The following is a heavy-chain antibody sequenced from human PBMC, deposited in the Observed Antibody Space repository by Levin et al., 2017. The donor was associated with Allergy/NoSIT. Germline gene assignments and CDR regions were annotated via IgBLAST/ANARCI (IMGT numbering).Heavy chain of an antibody. V-gene: IGHV5-51*01. Sequence: GESLKISCKVSGYTFTSHWIGWVRQMPGKGLEWMGIIYPGDSDTRYSPSFQGQVTISADKSITTAYLQWSSLKASDTAMYYCARPLVRAVMGGDYWGQGTLVTVSS. CDR1: GYTFTSHW. CDR3: ARPLVRAVMGGDY. CDR2: IYPGDSDT. D-gene: IGHD3-10*01. J-gene: IGHJ4*02.